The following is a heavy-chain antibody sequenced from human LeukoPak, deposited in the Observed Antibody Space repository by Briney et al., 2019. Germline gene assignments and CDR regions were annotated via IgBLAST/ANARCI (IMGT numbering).Heavy chain of an antibody. V-gene: IGHV3-30*18. Sequence: GGSLRLSCAASGFTFSSYGMHWARQAPGKGLEWVAVISYDGSNKYYADSVKARFTISRDNSKNTLYLQMNSLRAEDTAVYYCAKTGSSWYYFDYWGQGTLVTVSS. CDR1: GFTFSSYG. J-gene: IGHJ4*02. CDR3: AKTGSSWYYFDY. CDR2: ISYDGSNK. D-gene: IGHD6-13*01.